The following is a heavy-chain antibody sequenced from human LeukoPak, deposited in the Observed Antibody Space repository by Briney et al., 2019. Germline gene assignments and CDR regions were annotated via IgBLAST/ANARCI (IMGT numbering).Heavy chain of an antibody. D-gene: IGHD3-22*01. Sequence: SGGSLRLSCAASGFTVSSNYMSWVRQAPGKGLEWVSVIYSGGSTYYADSVKGRFTISRDNAKNSLYLQMNSLRAEDTAVYYCASGLGTMIVVVITDWGQGTLVTVSS. J-gene: IGHJ4*02. CDR2: IYSGGST. V-gene: IGHV3-53*01. CDR3: ASGLGTMIVVVITD. CDR1: GFTVSSNY.